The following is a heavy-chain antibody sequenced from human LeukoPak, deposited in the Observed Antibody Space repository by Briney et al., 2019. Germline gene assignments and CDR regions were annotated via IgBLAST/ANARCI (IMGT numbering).Heavy chain of an antibody. CDR2: ISPYNGNT. CDR1: GYTFTSYG. V-gene: IGHV1-18*01. CDR3: ARYGGYSYGQNWFDP. D-gene: IGHD5-18*01. J-gene: IGHJ5*02. Sequence: ASVKVSCKASGYTFTSYGISWVRPAPGQGLEWMGRISPYNGNTNFPQTLQGRVTMTTDTSTSTAYMELRSLRSDDTAVYYCARYGGYSYGQNWFDPWGQGTLVTVSS.